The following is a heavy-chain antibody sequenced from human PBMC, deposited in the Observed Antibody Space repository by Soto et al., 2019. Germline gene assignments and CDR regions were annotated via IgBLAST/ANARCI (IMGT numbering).Heavy chain of an antibody. V-gene: IGHV4-4*07. CDR1: GGSIKNYY. Sequence: KTSETLSLTCTVSGGSIKNYYWNWIRQPAGKGLEWIGRIYTTGSTNYNPSLKGRVTMSIDTSVNQFSLRLNSVTAADTAVYYCARDNYYDSNNWFDPWGQGTLVTVSS. CDR2: IYTTGST. CDR3: ARDNYYDSNNWFDP. D-gene: IGHD3-22*01. J-gene: IGHJ5*02.